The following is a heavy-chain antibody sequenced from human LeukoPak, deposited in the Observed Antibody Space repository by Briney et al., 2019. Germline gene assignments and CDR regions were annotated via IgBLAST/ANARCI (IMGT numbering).Heavy chain of an antibody. V-gene: IGHV3-23*01. CDR2: ISSGSDNT. Sequence: SGGSLRLSCAASGFTFTSYAMGWVRRAPGKGLEWVSAISSGSDNTYYADSVKGRFTVSRDNSKNTLYLQMNSLRAEDTAVYYCAREYSYGSTWGQGTLVTVSS. J-gene: IGHJ4*02. D-gene: IGHD5-18*01. CDR1: GFTFTSYA. CDR3: AREYSYGST.